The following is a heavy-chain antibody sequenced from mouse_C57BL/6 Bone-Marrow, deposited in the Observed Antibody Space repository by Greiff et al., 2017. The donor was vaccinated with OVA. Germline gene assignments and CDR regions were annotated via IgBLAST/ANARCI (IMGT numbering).Heavy chain of an antibody. CDR2: ISNGGGST. CDR3: ARLFYPGYFDV. D-gene: IGHD2-3*01. V-gene: IGHV5-12*01. CDR1: GFTFSDYY. J-gene: IGHJ1*03. Sequence: EVQLVESGGGLVQPGGSLKLSCAASGFTFSDYYMYWVRQTPEKRLEWVAYISNGGGSTYYPDTVKGRFTISRDNAKNTLYLQMSRLKSEDTAMYYCARLFYPGYFDVWGTGTTVTVSS.